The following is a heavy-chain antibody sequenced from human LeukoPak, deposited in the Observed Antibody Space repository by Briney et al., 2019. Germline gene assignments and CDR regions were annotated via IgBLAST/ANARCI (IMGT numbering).Heavy chain of an antibody. J-gene: IGHJ4*02. CDR3: AKGKVNHLGALDY. Sequence: GGSLRLPCAASGFSFSSYVMSWVRQAPGKGLEWVSSVSESGDETHYADSVMGRFIISRDNSRRTFHLQMDSLRADDTAIYYCAKGKVNHLGALDYWGQGTLVTVSS. V-gene: IGHV3-23*01. D-gene: IGHD1-26*01. CDR1: GFSFSSYV. CDR2: VSESGDET.